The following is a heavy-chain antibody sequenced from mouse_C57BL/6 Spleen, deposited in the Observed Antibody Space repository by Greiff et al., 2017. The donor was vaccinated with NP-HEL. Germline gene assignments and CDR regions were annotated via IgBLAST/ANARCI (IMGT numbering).Heavy chain of an antibody. CDR2: INPSTGGT. D-gene: IGHD3-3*01. J-gene: IGHJ2*01. CDR3: AQGPPFDY. V-gene: IGHV1-42*01. Sequence: EVQLQQSGPELVKPGASVKISCKASGYSFTGYYMNWVKQSPEKSLEWIGEINPSTGGTTYNQKFKAKATLTVDKSSSTAYMQLKSLTSEDSAVYYCAQGPPFDYWGQGTTLTVSS. CDR1: GYSFTGYY.